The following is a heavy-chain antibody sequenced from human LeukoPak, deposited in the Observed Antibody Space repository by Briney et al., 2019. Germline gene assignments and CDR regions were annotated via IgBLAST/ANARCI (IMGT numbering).Heavy chain of an antibody. CDR1: GGTLSSYA. J-gene: IGHJ4*02. CDR3: ARVSTGFSVDY. D-gene: IGHD3-3*01. CDR2: IIPIFGTA. V-gene: IGHV1-69*01. Sequence: SVTVSCKASGGTLSSYAISWVRQAPGQGLEWMGGIIPIFGTANYAQKFQGRVTITADESTSTAYIELSSLRSEDTAVYYCARVSTGFSVDYWGQGTLVTVSS.